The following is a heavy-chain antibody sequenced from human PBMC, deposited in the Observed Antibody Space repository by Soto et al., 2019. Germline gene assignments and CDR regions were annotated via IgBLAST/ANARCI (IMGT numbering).Heavy chain of an antibody. CDR2: ISAYNFNT. V-gene: IGHV1-18*01. CDR1: GYTFTIYG. D-gene: IGHD3-10*01. CDR3: ARDSGYGSASSVNHYFDY. J-gene: IGHJ4*02. Sequence: ASVKVSCKASGYTFTIYGISCVRQAPGQWLECMGWISAYNFNTNYAQNLQVGFTMTTYTSTSTAYMERRSLRDGDTAVYYCARDSGYGSASSVNHYFDYWGQGSLVTVSS.